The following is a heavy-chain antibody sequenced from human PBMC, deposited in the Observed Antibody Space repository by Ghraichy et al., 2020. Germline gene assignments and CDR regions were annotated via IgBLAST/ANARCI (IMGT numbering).Heavy chain of an antibody. V-gene: IGHV3-23*01. D-gene: IGHD6-13*01. CDR2: ISGSGGST. Sequence: GGSLRLSCAASGFTFSSYAMSWVRQAPGKGLEWVSAISGSGGSTYYADSVKGRFTISRDNSKNTLYLQMNSLRAEDTAVYYCAKEAAGGYYYYYYMDVWGKGTTVTVSS. J-gene: IGHJ6*03. CDR3: AKEAAGGYYYYYYMDV. CDR1: GFTFSSYA.